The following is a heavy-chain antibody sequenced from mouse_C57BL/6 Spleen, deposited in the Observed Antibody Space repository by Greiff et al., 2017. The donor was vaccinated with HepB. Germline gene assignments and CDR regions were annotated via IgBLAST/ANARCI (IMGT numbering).Heavy chain of an antibody. D-gene: IGHD1-1*01. CDR2: IDPSDSDT. Sequence: QVQLQQPGAELVRPGSSVKLSCKASGYTFTSYWMHWVKQRPIQGLEWIGNIDPSDSDTHYNQKFKDKATLTVDKSSSTAYMQLSSLTSEDSAVYYCARGFITAVVANWYFDVWGTGTTVTVSA. CDR3: ARGFITAVVANWYFDV. J-gene: IGHJ1*03. V-gene: IGHV1-52*01. CDR1: GYTFTSYW.